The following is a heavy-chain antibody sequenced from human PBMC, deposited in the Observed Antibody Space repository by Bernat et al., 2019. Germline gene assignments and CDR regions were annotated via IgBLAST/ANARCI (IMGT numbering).Heavy chain of an antibody. D-gene: IGHD2-15*01. J-gene: IGHJ4*02. V-gene: IGHV1-18*01. CDR3: AREMRTGVSRGTWAIDY. CDR2: SNPNIGNA. Sequence: QVQLVQSGGEVKKPGASVKVSCKASGYTFTSHIITWVRQAPGQGPEWLGWSNPNIGNAHYAQSVQGRVTMNTDTSTSTGYMELRSLTPDDTAVYYCAREMRTGVSRGTWAIDYWGQGTLFTVSS. CDR1: GYTFTSHI.